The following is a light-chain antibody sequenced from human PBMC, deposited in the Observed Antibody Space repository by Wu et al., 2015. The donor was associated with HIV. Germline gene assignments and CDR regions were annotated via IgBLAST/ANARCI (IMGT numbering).Light chain of an antibody. CDR3: QQYNNWPPXT. Sequence: EIVLTQSPGTLSLFPGERATLSCRASQSVSSSFLAWYQQKPGQAPRLLIYGASTRATGIPARFSGSGSGTEFTLTISSLQSEDFAVYYCQQYNNWPPXTFGGGTKVEIK. CDR1: QSVSSS. V-gene: IGKV3-15*01. J-gene: IGKJ4*01. CDR2: GAS.